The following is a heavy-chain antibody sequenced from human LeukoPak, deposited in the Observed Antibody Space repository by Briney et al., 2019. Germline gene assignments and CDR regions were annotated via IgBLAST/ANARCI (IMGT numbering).Heavy chain of an antibody. D-gene: IGHD2/OR15-2a*01. J-gene: IGHJ5*02. V-gene: IGHV1-2*02. CDR1: GYSFSDFY. Sequence: ASVKVSCPASGYSFSDFYIHWLRQAPGQGLGWLGWINPNSGGTNFAQYFQGRVTMIRDTSTSTVYMELSSLRSDDTAVYYCARPLGSLKEYWWFDPWGQGTLVTVSS. CDR3: ARPLGSLKEYWWFDP. CDR2: INPNSGGT.